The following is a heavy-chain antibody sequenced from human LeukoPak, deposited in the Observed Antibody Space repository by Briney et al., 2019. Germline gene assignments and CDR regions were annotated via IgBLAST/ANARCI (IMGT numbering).Heavy chain of an antibody. CDR3: ARDVWGATNY. J-gene: IGHJ4*02. CDR1: GFTVSSNY. CDR2: IYSGGST. Sequence: VRSLRLSCAASGFTVSSNYMSWVRQAPGKGLEWVSVIYSGGSTYYADSVKGRFTISRDNSKNTLYLQMNSLRAEDTAVYYCARDVWGATNYWGQGTLVTVSS. V-gene: IGHV3-66*02. D-gene: IGHD1-26*01.